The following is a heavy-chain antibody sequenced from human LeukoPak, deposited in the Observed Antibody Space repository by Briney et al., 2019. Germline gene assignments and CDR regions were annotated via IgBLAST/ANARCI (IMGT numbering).Heavy chain of an antibody. V-gene: IGHV3-23*01. J-gene: IGHJ4*02. D-gene: IGHD3-10*01. CDR3: AKDHYYGSGSYSSL. Sequence: AGGSLRLSCAASGFTFSSYAMSWVRQAPGKGLEWVSAISGSGGGTYYADSVKGRFTISRDNSKNTLYLQMNSLRAEDTAVYYCAKDHYYGSGSYSSLWGQGTLVTVSS. CDR2: ISGSGGGT. CDR1: GFTFSSYA.